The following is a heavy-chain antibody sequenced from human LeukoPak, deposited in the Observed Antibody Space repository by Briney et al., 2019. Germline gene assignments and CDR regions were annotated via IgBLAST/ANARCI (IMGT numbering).Heavy chain of an antibody. CDR2: ISWNSGSI. J-gene: IGHJ4*02. Sequence: GGSLRLSCAASGFTFNTYGMSWVRQAPGKGLEWVSGISWNSGSIGYADSVKGRFTISRDNAKNSLYLQMNSLRAEDTALYYCAKDISTRYRGEFDYWGQGTLVTVSS. V-gene: IGHV3-9*01. CDR1: GFTFNTYG. CDR3: AKDISTRYRGEFDY. D-gene: IGHD3-3*02.